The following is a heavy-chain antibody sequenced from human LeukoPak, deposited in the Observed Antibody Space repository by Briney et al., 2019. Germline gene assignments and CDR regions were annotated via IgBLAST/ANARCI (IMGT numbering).Heavy chain of an antibody. CDR3: ASASRSGALDAFDI. D-gene: IGHD3-3*01. V-gene: IGHV4-4*08. CDR2: IYTSGST. Sequence: SETLSLTCTVSGGSISSYYWSWIRQPPGKGLEWIGRIYTSGSTNYNPTLKSRVTISVDTSKNQFSLKLSSVTAADTAVYYCASASRSGALDAFDIWGQGTMVTVSS. J-gene: IGHJ3*02. CDR1: GGSISSYY.